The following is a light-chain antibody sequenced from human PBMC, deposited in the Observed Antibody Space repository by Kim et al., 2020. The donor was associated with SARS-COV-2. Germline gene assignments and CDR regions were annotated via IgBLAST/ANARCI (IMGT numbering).Light chain of an antibody. V-gene: IGKV3-11*01. CDR1: QSVDNE. J-gene: IGKJ5*01. CDR2: DAS. Sequence: LSPGERATRSCRASQSVDNELDWYLQKPGQAPRLLIYDASNRATGIPPRFSASGSGTDFTLTISRLEPEDFAVYYCQQRHRWPPTFGRGTRLEIK. CDR3: QQRHRWPPT.